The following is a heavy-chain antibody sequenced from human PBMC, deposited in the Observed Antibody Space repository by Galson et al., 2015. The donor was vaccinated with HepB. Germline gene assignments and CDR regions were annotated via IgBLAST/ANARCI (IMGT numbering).Heavy chain of an antibody. CDR3: ATDHPNWDNWYFDL. CDR1: GYTLTELS. CDR2: FDPEDGET. D-gene: IGHD7-27*01. V-gene: IGHV1-24*01. J-gene: IGHJ2*01. Sequence: SVKVSCKVSGYTLTELSMHWVRQAPGKGLEWMGGFDPEDGETIYAQKFQGRVTMTEDTSTDTTYMELSSLRSEDTAVYYCATDHPNWDNWYFDLWGRGTLVTVSS.